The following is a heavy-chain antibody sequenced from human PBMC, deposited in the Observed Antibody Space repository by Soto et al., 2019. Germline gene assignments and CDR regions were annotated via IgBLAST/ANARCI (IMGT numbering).Heavy chain of an antibody. CDR2: IYYSGST. V-gene: IGHV4-39*02. CDR1: GGSISSSIYY. CDR3: ARDGGSCGSSFEY. Sequence: SETLSLTCTVSGGSISSSIYYWRWIRQPPGKGLEWIWSIYYSGSTYYSPSLKSRVTISVDRSKNQFSLKLSSVTAADTAVYYWARDGGSCGSSFEYWGQVTRVTV. J-gene: IGHJ4*02. D-gene: IGHD6-19*01.